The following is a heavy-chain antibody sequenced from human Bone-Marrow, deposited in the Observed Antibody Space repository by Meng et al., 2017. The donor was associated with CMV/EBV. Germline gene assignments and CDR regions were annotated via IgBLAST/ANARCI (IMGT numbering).Heavy chain of an antibody. CDR3: AKETRGSIDD. D-gene: IGHD3-10*01. V-gene: IGHV3-33*06. J-gene: IGHJ4*01. CDR1: GFTFSSYG. CDR2: IWYVGSNK. Sequence: GGSLRLSCAASGFTFSSYGMHWVRQAPGKGLEWVAVIWYVGSNKYYADSVKGRFTISRDNSKNTLYLQMNSLRAEDTAVYYCAKETRGSIDDWGQGTPVTVSS.